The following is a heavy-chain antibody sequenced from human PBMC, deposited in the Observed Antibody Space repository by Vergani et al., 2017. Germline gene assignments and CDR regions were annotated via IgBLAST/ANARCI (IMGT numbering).Heavy chain of an antibody. V-gene: IGHV5-51*01. CDR2: IYPGDSDT. CDR3: ARQGPYCSGGSCYCDY. CDR1: GYSFTSYW. D-gene: IGHD2-15*01. Sequence: EVQLVQSGAEVKKPGESLKISCKGSGYSFTSYWIGWVRQMPGKGLEWMGIIYPGDSDTRYSPSFQGQRTISADKSVSTAYLQWSSLKASDTAMYYCARQGPYCSGGSCYCDYWGQGTLVTVSS. J-gene: IGHJ4*02.